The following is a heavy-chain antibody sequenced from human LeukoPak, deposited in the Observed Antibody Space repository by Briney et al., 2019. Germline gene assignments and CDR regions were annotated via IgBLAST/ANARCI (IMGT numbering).Heavy chain of an antibody. CDR1: GFTLSSYW. J-gene: IGHJ4*02. V-gene: IGHV3-53*01. Sequence: GGSLRLSCAASGFTLSSYWMSWVRQAPGKGLEWISVIYSAGSTYYADSVKGRFTISRDNSKNTLYLQMNTLRAEDTAVYYCAREGPDCGGDCYYDYWGQGTLVTVSS. CDR3: AREGPDCGGDCYYDY. CDR2: IYSAGST. D-gene: IGHD2-21*01.